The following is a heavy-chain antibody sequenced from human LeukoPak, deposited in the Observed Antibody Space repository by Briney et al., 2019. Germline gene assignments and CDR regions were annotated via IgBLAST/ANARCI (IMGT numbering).Heavy chain of an antibody. CDR3: ATGWNYCSGCNCRALPDAFDI. D-gene: IGHD2-15*01. CDR1: GYSISSGYY. V-gene: IGHV4-38-2*01. CDR2: SDHSGSI. J-gene: IGHJ3*02. Sequence: PAESLSLTCAVSGYSISSGYYWGWIRDPAGKRQEWIGSSDHSGSIYYNPSLKSRVTISRDTSKSKLSLQMSSVSAAATAVDYCATGWNYCSGCNCRALPDAFDICGQGTMVTVSS.